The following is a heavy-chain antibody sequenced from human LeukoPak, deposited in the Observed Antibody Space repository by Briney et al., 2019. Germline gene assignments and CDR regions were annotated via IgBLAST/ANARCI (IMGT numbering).Heavy chain of an antibody. D-gene: IGHD3-16*01. CDR1: GGTFSSYA. J-gene: IGHJ4*02. Sequence: SVKVSCKASGGTFSSYAISWVRHAPGQGLEWMGGIIPIFGTANYAQKFQGRVTITADESTSTAYMELSSLRSEDTAVYYCARVFGCAGCFDYWGQGTLVTVSS. V-gene: IGHV1-69*13. CDR3: ARVFGCAGCFDY. CDR2: IIPIFGTA.